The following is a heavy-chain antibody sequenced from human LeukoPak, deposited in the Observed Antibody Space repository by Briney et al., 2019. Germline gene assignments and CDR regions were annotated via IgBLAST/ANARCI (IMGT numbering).Heavy chain of an antibody. D-gene: IGHD3-16*01. Sequence: SETLSLTCTVSGGSISSYYWSWIRQPPGKGLEWIGYIYYSGSTNYNPSLKSRVTISVDTSKNQFSLKLSSVTAADTAVYYCTMSRSLWGAQTNWGQGTLVTVSS. CDR1: GGSISSYY. CDR2: IYYSGST. CDR3: TMSRSLWGAQTN. V-gene: IGHV4-59*01. J-gene: IGHJ4*02.